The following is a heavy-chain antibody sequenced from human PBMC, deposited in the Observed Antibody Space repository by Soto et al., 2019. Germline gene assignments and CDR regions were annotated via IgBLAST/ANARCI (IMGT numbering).Heavy chain of an antibody. D-gene: IGHD6-13*01. CDR1: GYTFTSYD. CDR2: MNPNSGNT. Sequence: QVQLVQSGAEVKKPGASVKVSCKASGYTFTSYDINWVRQATGQGLEWLGWMNPNSGNTGYAQKFQGRVTMTRNTSIITAYMALSSLRSEDTAVYYCARRGYSSSWYYYYYYGMDVWGQGPTVTVSS. CDR3: ARRGYSSSWYYYYYYGMDV. J-gene: IGHJ6*02. V-gene: IGHV1-8*01.